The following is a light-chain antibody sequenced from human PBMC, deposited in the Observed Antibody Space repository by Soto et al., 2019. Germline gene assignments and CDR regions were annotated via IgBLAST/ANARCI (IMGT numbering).Light chain of an antibody. Sequence: EIVLTQSPGTLSLSPWEIATLSWGASQSVSNNYLAWYQQKPGQAPRLLIYGASNRATGIPDRFSGSGSGTDFTLTISRLEPEDFAVYYCQQYGSSGTFGQGTKVDIK. CDR2: GAS. V-gene: IGKV3-20*01. CDR3: QQYGSSGT. CDR1: QSVSNNY. J-gene: IGKJ1*01.